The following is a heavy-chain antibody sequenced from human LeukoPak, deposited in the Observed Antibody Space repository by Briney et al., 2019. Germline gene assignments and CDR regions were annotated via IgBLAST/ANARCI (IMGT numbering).Heavy chain of an antibody. J-gene: IGHJ4*02. CDR1: GFSFSSYA. CDR3: VKDRHEDF. V-gene: IGHV3-23*01. CDR2: ISNSGNT. Sequence: PGGSLRLSCATSGFSFSSYAMSWVRQAPGKGLEWVSAISNSGNTYYVDSVKGRFTISRDNSKNTLYLQMNSLRADDTAVYYCVKDRHEDFWGQGTLVTVSS.